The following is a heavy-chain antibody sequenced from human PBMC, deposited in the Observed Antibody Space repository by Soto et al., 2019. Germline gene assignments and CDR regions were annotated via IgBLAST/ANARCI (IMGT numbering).Heavy chain of an antibody. J-gene: IGHJ4*02. CDR2: ISAYNGHT. CDR1: GYTFTSYG. Sequence: GASVKVSCKASGYTFTSYGMSWVRQAPGQGLEWMGWISAYNGHTDYAQNFQDRVTMTIDTSTNTAYMELTSLRSDDTAVYYCARDRSSSDVWGQGTLVTVLL. D-gene: IGHD6-25*01. CDR3: ARDRSSSDV. V-gene: IGHV1-18*01.